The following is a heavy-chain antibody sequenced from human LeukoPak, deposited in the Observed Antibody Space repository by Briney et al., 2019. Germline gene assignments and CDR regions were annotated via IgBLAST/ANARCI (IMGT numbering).Heavy chain of an antibody. V-gene: IGHV3-64D*06. CDR3: VREDYAGSSWFDP. J-gene: IGHJ5*02. Sequence: GGSLRLSCSASGFTLSSSPMHWVRRAPGRGQESVSAISEYGERTYYRDSVRGRFTISRDNSRNTLYLQMNSLRSEDTALYYCVREDYAGSSWFDPWGQGTQVTVSS. D-gene: IGHD4-17*01. CDR2: ISEYGERT. CDR1: GFTLSSSP.